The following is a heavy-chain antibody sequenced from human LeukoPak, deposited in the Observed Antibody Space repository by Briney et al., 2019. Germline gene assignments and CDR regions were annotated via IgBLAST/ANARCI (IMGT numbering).Heavy chain of an antibody. V-gene: IGHV1-18*01. CDR3: ASSPCDSTSCRPYYYYYMDV. Sequence: ASVKVSCKASGYIFTDYGISWVRQAPGQGLEWMGWINPYNGNTDYAQKLQDRVTMTTDTSTSTAYMELSSLRSEDTAVYYCASSPCDSTSCRPYYYYYMDVWGKGTTVTVSS. CDR1: GYIFTDYG. J-gene: IGHJ6*03. CDR2: INPYNGNT. D-gene: IGHD2-2*01.